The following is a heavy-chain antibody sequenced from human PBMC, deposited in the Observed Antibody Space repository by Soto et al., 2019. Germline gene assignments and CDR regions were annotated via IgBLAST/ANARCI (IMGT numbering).Heavy chain of an antibody. CDR1: GFAFSSYS. V-gene: IGHV3-21*01. J-gene: IGHJ1*01. CDR3: TMLGQLLERSGCIDQ. Sequence: GGSLRLSCAASGFAFSSYSMNWVRQAPGKGLEWVSSISSSSSYIYYADSVKGRFTISRDNAKNSLYLQMNSLRAEDTAVYYCTMLGQLLERSGCIDQWGLRT. CDR2: ISSSSSYI. D-gene: IGHD6-13*01.